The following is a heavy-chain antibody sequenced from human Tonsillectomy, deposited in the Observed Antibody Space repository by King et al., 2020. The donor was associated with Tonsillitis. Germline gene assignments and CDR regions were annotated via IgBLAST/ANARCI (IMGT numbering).Heavy chain of an antibody. Sequence: VQLQESGPGLVKPSETLSLTCTVSGGSISSHYWTWIRQPPGKGLEWIGYIYPNGRTNYNPSLKSRVTISVETSKNQFSLNLRSVTAADTAVYYCARVDTTRGYFYSYEMEVWGQGTTVTVSS. V-gene: IGHV4-59*11. CDR3: ARVDTTRGYFYSYEMEV. D-gene: IGHD5-18*01. CDR2: IYPNGRT. J-gene: IGHJ6*02. CDR1: GGSISSHY.